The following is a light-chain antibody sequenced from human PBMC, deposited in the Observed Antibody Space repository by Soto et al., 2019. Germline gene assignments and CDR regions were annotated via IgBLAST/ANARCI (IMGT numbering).Light chain of an antibody. Sequence: DIVMTQSPLSLPVTPGEPASISCRSSESLVHSNGNKYLHWYLQRPGQSPQLLIYLGSNRASGVPDRSSGSGSGTDFTLEISRVEAEDVGIYYCMQALRVPSTFGQGTKVDIK. CDR3: MQALRVPST. V-gene: IGKV2-28*01. CDR2: LGS. CDR1: ESLVHSNGNKY. J-gene: IGKJ1*01.